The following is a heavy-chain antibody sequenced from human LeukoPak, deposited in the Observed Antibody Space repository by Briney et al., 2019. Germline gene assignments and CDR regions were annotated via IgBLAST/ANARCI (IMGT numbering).Heavy chain of an antibody. CDR2: IFYSGTT. CDR3: ARQYPPPPYGSSWTNWFDP. Sequence: SETLSLTCTVSGGSISSSNYYWGWIRQPPGKGLEWIGSIFYSGTTYYNPSLKSRVTISVDTSKNQFSLKLSSVTAADTAVYYCARQYPPPPYGSSWTNWFDPWGQGTLVTVSS. J-gene: IGHJ5*02. CDR1: GGSISSSNYY. D-gene: IGHD6-13*01. V-gene: IGHV4-39*01.